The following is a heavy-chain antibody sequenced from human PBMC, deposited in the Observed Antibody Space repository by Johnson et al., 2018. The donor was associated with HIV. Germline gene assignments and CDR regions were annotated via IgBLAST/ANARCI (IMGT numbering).Heavy chain of an antibody. CDR2: ISYDGSNK. Sequence: QVQLVESGGGVVQPGRSLRLSCAASGFTFSSYGMHWVRQAPGKGLEWVAVISYDGSNKYYTDSVKGRFTISRDNSKNTVYLQMNSLRPEDTAVYYCAKDGGSYGGAFDIWGQGTMVTVSS. J-gene: IGHJ3*02. D-gene: IGHD1-26*01. V-gene: IGHV3-30*18. CDR1: GFTFSSYG. CDR3: AKDGGSYGGAFDI.